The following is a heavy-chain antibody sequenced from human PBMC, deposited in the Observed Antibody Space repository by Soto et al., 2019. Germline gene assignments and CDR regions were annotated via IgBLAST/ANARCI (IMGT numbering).Heavy chain of an antibody. CDR1: GFTFSSYA. CDR3: AREQTYCTNGVCSSYYGMDV. CDR2: ISYDGSNK. V-gene: IGHV3-30*04. Sequence: QVQLVESGGGVVQPGRSLRLSCAASGFTFSSYAMHWVRQAPDKGLEWVAVISYDGSNKFYADSVKGRFTISRDNSKNTLYLQMNSLRAKDTAVYYCAREQTYCTNGVCSSYYGMDVWGQGTTVTVSS. J-gene: IGHJ6*02. D-gene: IGHD2-8*01.